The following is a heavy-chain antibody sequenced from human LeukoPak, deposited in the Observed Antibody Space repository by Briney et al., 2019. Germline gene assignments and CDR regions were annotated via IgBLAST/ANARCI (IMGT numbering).Heavy chain of an antibody. Sequence: SETLSLTCAVYGGSFSGYYWSWIRQPPGKGLEWIGEINHSGSTNYNPSLKSRVTISVDTSKNQFSLKLSSVTAADTAVYYCARGLTATTTSLGYWGQGTLVTVSS. D-gene: IGHD4-17*01. CDR1: GGSFSGYY. CDR2: INHSGST. V-gene: IGHV4-34*01. J-gene: IGHJ4*02. CDR3: ARGLTATTTSLGY.